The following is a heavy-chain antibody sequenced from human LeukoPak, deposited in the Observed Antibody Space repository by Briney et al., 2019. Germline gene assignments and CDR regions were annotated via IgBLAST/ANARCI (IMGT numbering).Heavy chain of an antibody. D-gene: IGHD3-16*01. V-gene: IGHV1-69*05. J-gene: IGHJ4*02. CDR2: IIPIFGTA. CDR3: ARAQVVRGLGEFFDY. Sequence: SVKVSCKASGGTFSSCAISWVRQAPGQGLEWMGRIIPIFGTANYAQKFQGRVTITTDESTSTAYMELSSLRSEDTAVYYCARAQVVRGLGEFFDYWCQGTLVTVSS. CDR1: GGTFSSCA.